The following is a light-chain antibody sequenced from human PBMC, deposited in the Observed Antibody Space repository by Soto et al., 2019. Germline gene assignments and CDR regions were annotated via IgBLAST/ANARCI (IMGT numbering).Light chain of an antibody. CDR2: AAS. Sequence: VLTQSPGTVSLSPGERATLSCRASQSVTQNFLAWYQQKHGQAPRLLIYAASSSATGIPDRFSGSGSGTDFTLSSSEVEPEDVAVYYCHLYGSTITWTFGQGTRVEFK. V-gene: IGKV3-20*01. CDR3: HLYGSTITWT. J-gene: IGKJ1*01. CDR1: QSVTQNF.